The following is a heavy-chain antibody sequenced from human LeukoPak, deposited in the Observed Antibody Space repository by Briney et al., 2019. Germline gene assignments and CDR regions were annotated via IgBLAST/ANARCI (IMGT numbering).Heavy chain of an antibody. Sequence: ASVTVSCKASGYTFTSYYLHRVRQAPAQGLEWMGIINPGGGSTGYAQKFQGRVTMTMDTSTSTVHMELSSLRSEDTAVYYCASEYSYGLGAFDIWGQGTMVTVSS. V-gene: IGHV1-46*01. CDR3: ASEYSYGLGAFDI. CDR2: INPGGGST. J-gene: IGHJ3*02. D-gene: IGHD5-18*01. CDR1: GYTFTSYY.